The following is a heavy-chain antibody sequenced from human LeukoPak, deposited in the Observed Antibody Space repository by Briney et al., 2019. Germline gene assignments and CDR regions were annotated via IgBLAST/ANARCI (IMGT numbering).Heavy chain of an antibody. CDR2: ISGSGGST. CDR1: GFTFSSYA. CDR3: ARGNWNDVNYYYYGMDV. V-gene: IGHV3-23*01. J-gene: IGHJ6*02. Sequence: PGGSLRLSCAASGFTFSSYAMSWVRQAPGKGLEWVSAISGSGGSTYYADSVKGRFTISRDNAKNSLYLQMNSLRAEDTAVYYCARGNWNDVNYYYYGMDVWGQGTTVTVSS. D-gene: IGHD1-1*01.